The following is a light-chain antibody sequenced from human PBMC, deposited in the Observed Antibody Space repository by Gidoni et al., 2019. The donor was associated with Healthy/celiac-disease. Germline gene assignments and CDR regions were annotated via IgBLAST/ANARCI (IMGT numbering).Light chain of an antibody. V-gene: IGKV1-39*01. J-gene: IGKJ1*01. CDR1: QSISSY. CDR3: QQSYRTPRT. CDR2: AAS. Sequence: DIQMTQSPSSLSASVVVRVTITCRASQSISSYLNWYQQKPGKAPKLLIYAASSLQSGVPSWFSGSGSGTNFTLTISSLQPEDFATYYSQQSYRTPRTFGQGTKVEIK.